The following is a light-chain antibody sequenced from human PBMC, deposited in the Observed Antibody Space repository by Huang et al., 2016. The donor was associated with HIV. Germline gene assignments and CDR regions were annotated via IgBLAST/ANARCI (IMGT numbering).Light chain of an antibody. CDR3: QQLRSYPLT. CDR1: QGISTS. V-gene: IGKV1-9*01. CDR2: DAS. Sequence: IQLTQSPSSLSASIGDRVTITCRASQGISTSLAWYQQKPGKAPNRLIFDASSLRSGVPSRFSGSRSGTVFTLSISSLQPEDFATYFCQQLRSYPLTFGGGTKVEIK. J-gene: IGKJ4*01.